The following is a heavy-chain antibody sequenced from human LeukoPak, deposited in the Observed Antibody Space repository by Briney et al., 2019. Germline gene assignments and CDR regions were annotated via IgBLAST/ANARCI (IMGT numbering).Heavy chain of an antibody. Sequence: SETLSLTCTVSGGSISSYYWSWIRQPPGKGLEWIGCIYHTGSTNYNPSLKSRVTISIDTSKNQFSLKLTSVTAADTAVYYCAGHMGTYTSSWYPYFDYWGQGTLVTVSS. V-gene: IGHV4-59*08. CDR1: GGSISSYY. D-gene: IGHD6-13*01. J-gene: IGHJ4*02. CDR3: AGHMGTYTSSWYPYFDY. CDR2: IYHTGST.